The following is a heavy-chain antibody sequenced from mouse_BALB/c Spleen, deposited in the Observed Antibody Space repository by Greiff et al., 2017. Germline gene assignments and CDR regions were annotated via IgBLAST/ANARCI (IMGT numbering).Heavy chain of an antibody. CDR2: IWGDGST. CDR1: GFSLTGYG. J-gene: IGHJ4*01. CDR3: ARANYRYAMDY. V-gene: IGHV2-6-7*01. D-gene: IGHD2-14*01. Sequence: VQGVESGPGLVAPSQSLSITCTVSGFSLTGYGVNWVRQPPGKGLEWLGMIWGDGSTDYNSALKSRLSISKDNSKSQVFLKMNSLQTDDTARYYCARANYRYAMDYWGQGTSVTVSS.